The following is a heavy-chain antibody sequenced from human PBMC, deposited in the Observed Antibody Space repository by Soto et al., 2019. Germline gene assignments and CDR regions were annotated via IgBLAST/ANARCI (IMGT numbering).Heavy chain of an antibody. J-gene: IGHJ4*02. V-gene: IGHV3-48*02. CDR2: ISGASNYI. CDR3: ARKVYTVVNTIDY. D-gene: IGHD2-15*01. Sequence: GGSLRLSCAASGFTFSNFPMTWVRQAPGKGLEWVSYISGASNYIYYADSVKGRFTISRDNAKNSVSLQMNSLRDEETAVYYCARKVYTVVNTIDYWGRGNLVTVSS. CDR1: GFTFSNFP.